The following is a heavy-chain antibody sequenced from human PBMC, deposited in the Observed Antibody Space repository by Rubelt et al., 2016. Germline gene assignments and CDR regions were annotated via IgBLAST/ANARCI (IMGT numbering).Heavy chain of an antibody. CDR3: ARLGYQTYWYFDL. D-gene: IGHD5-12*01. J-gene: IGHJ2*01. CDR2: IYYSGST. V-gene: IGHV4-39*07. CDR1: GGSINSNTYY. Sequence: QLQLQESGPGVVKPSETLSLTCTVSGGSINSNTYYWGWIRQPPGKGLEWIGSIYYSGSTNYNPSLKSRVTMSVDTSKNQFSRKLGAVTAADTAVYYCARLGYQTYWYFDLWGRGTLVTVSS.